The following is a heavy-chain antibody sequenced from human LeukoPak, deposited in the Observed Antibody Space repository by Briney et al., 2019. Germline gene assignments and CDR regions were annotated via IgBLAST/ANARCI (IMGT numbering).Heavy chain of an antibody. J-gene: IGHJ4*02. Sequence: PSETLSLTCTLSVGSVSSSHWNWIRQPARERLEWIGHIYTNGSTNYSPSLKGRVTISLDKSKNQFSLKLSSVTAGETAVDYCARATSLLGDFDYWGQGTLVTVSS. D-gene: IGHD3-16*01. V-gene: IGHV4-4*07. CDR2: IYTNGST. CDR3: ARATSLLGDFDY. CDR1: VGSVSSSH.